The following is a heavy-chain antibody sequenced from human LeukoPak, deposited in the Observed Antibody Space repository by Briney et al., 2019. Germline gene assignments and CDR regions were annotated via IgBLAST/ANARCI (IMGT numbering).Heavy chain of an antibody. D-gene: IGHD3-9*01. CDR1: GGSISSSNW. Sequence: SETLSLTCAVSGGSISSSNWWSWVRQPPGKGLEWIGEIYHSGSTNYNPSLKSRVTISVDKSKNQFSLKLSSMTAADTAVYYCARADYYDILTGYYNWGQGTLVTVSS. J-gene: IGHJ4*02. V-gene: IGHV4-4*02. CDR2: IYHSGST. CDR3: ARADYYDILTGYYN.